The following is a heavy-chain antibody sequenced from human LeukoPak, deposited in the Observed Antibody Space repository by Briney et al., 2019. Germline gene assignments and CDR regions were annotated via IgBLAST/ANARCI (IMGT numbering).Heavy chain of an antibody. CDR1: GFTFSDYY. CDR2: ISSSGSTI. V-gene: IGHV3-11*01. Sequence: GGSLRLSCAASGFTFSDYYMSWIRQAPGKGLEWVSYISSSGSTIYYADSVKGRFTISRDNAKNSLYLQMNSLRAEDTAVYYCAREIIIGVVPAARGGDYWGQGTLVTVSS. J-gene: IGHJ4*02. D-gene: IGHD2-2*01. CDR3: AREIIIGVVPAARGGDY.